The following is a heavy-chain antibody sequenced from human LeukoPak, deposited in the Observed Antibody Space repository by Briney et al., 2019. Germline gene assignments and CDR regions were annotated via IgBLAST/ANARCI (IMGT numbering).Heavy chain of an antibody. D-gene: IGHD3-22*01. CDR1: GGSISSYY. Sequence: PSETLSLTCTVSGGSISSYYWSWIRQPAGKGLEWIGRIYTTGSTNYNPSLKSRVTMSVDTSKNQFSLKLSSVTAADTAVYYCARRGYYDRTGYYYYYMDVWGKGTTVTVSS. CDR3: ARRGYYDRTGYYYYYMDV. J-gene: IGHJ6*03. CDR2: IYTTGST. V-gene: IGHV4-4*07.